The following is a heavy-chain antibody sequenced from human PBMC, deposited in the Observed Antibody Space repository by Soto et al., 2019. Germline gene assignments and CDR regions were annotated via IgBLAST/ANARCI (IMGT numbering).Heavy chain of an antibody. CDR3: ARERKYEPLLH. V-gene: IGHV1-18*04. J-gene: IGHJ4*02. CDR1: GYTFTNYG. Sequence: QVQLLQSGAEVKKPGASVKVSCRASGYTFTNYGITWVRQAPGLRLEWMGWVSAYNRNTNYAQKFEDRVTMTTDTSTGTAYLELRSLRSEDTAVSLCARERKYEPLLHWGQGTLLTVS. D-gene: IGHD3-3*01. CDR2: VSAYNRNT.